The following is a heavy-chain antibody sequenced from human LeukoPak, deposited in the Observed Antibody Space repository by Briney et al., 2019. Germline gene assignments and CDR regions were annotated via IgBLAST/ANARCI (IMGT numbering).Heavy chain of an antibody. CDR3: ARDRAGFFDD. D-gene: IGHD6-13*01. V-gene: IGHV4-4*07. CDR1: GDTISGFS. CDR2: IYSSGST. Sequence: SETLSLTCTVSGDTISGFSWSWIRQPAGKGLEWIGRIYSSGSTNYSPPLRSRVTMSVDTKNQFSLKVNSVAAADTAVYYCARDRAGFFDDWGQGTLVTVSS. J-gene: IGHJ4*02.